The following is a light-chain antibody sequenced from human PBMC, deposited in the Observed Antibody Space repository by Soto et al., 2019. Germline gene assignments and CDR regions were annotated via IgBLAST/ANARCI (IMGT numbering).Light chain of an antibody. Sequence: DIQMTQSPSSLSAYVGDRVTITCRASQSISSYLNWYQQKPGKAPNLLIYTTSSLESGVPSRFSGSGSGTDFTLTISSLQPEDFATYYCQQSYSRVTFGQGTKVDIK. CDR2: TTS. CDR1: QSISSY. V-gene: IGKV1-39*01. J-gene: IGKJ1*01. CDR3: QQSYSRVT.